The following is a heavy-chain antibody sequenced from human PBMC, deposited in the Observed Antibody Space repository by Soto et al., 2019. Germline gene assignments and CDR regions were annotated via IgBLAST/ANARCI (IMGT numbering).Heavy chain of an antibody. CDR3: ARDASDYYDSGGYYRDAFDI. J-gene: IGHJ3*02. CDR2: IYYSGST. V-gene: IGHV4-59*01. Sequence: PSETLSLTCTVSGGSISSYYWSWIRQPPGKGLEWIGYIYYSGSTNYNPSLKSRVTISVDTSKNQFSLKLSSVTAADTAVYYCARDASDYYDSGGYYRDAFDIWGQGTMVTVSS. CDR1: GGSISSYY. D-gene: IGHD3-22*01.